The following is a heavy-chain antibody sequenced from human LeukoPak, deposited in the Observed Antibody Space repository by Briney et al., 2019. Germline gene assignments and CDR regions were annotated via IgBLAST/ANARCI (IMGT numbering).Heavy chain of an antibody. CDR3: ARDPAYCSSTSCYMGYYYSGMDV. V-gene: IGHV3-74*01. Sequence: GGSLRLSCAASGFTFSSYWMHWVRQAPGKGLVWVSRINSDGSSTSYADSVKGRFTISRDNAKNTLYLQMNSLRAEDTAVYYCARDPAYCSSTSCYMGYYYSGMDVGAKGPTVTVS. CDR2: INSDGSST. CDR1: GFTFSSYW. J-gene: IGHJ6*04. D-gene: IGHD2-2*02.